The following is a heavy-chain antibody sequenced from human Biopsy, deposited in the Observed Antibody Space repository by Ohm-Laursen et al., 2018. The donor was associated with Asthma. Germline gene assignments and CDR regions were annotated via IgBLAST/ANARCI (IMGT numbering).Heavy chain of an antibody. CDR2: ISWNSGSI. Sequence: SLRLSCAASGFTFDDYAMHWVRQAPGKGLEWVSGISWNSGSIGYADSVKGRFTISRDNAKNSLYLQMNSLRAEDTAVYYCARGGIAVAHFDYWGQGTLVTVSS. D-gene: IGHD6-19*01. J-gene: IGHJ4*02. V-gene: IGHV3-9*01. CDR1: GFTFDDYA. CDR3: ARGGIAVAHFDY.